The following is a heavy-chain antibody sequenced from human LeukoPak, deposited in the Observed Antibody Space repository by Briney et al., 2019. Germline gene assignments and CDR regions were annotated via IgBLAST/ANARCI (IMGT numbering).Heavy chain of an antibody. CDR2: IGHFAGDI. J-gene: IGHJ4*01. V-gene: IGHV3-21*01. D-gene: IGHD1-1*01. CDR1: GFTFKSAS. Sequence: GGSLRLYCVATGFTFKSASMSWVRQAPGKGLEWVAFIGHFAGDIFYADSVKGRFNISRDDAKDSVYLQMNSLRVDDTAVYFCARDPYTGSMFDYWGHGTLVTVSS. CDR3: ARDPYTGSMFDY.